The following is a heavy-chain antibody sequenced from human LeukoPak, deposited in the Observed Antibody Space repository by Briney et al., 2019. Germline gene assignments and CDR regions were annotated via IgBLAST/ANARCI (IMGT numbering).Heavy chain of an antibody. V-gene: IGHV3-13*01. Sequence: PGGSLRLSCAASGFTFSSYDMHWVRQATGNGLEWVSAIGTAGDTYYPGSVKGRFTISRENAKNSLYPQMNSLRAGDTAVYYCARVPWRRDGDYYYYYGMDVWGQGTTVTVSS. D-gene: IGHD4-17*01. CDR1: GFTFSSYD. CDR2: IGTAGDT. J-gene: IGHJ6*02. CDR3: ARVPWRRDGDYYYYYGMDV.